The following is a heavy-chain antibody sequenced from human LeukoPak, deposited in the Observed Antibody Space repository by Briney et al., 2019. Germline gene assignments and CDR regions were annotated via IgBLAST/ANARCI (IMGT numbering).Heavy chain of an antibody. CDR2: ITWNSVSI. CDR1: GFGFDDYA. V-gene: IGHV3-9*01. J-gene: IGHJ4*02. Sequence: GGSLRLSCAASGFGFDDYAMHWVRQAPGKGLEWVPGITWNSVSIGYADSVKGRFTISRDNAKNSLYLQMNSLRTEDTAFYYCAREFYGDGLDYWGQGTLVTVSS. D-gene: IGHD4-17*01. CDR3: AREFYGDGLDY.